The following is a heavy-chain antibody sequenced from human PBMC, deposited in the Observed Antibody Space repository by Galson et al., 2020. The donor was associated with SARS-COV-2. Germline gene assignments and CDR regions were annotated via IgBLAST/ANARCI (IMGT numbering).Heavy chain of an antibody. J-gene: IGHJ6*02. Sequence: GGSLRLSCAASGFTFSSYSMNWVRQAPGKGLEWVSSISSSSSYIYYADSVKGRFTISRDNAKNSLYLQMNSLRAEDTAVYYCARDTEHDYYGMDVWGQGTTVTVSS. V-gene: IGHV3-21*01. CDR3: ARDTEHDYYGMDV. CDR1: GFTFSSYS. CDR2: ISSSSSYI. D-gene: IGHD1-26*01.